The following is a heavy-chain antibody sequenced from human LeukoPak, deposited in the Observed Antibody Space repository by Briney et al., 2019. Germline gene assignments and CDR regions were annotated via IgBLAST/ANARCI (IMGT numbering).Heavy chain of an antibody. V-gene: IGHV3-64*01. CDR3: AREGLVYCGGDCWLDY. CDR2: ISSNGGST. Sequence: GGSLRLSCAASGFTFSSYAMHWVRQAPGKGLEYVSAISSNGGSTYYANSVKGRFTISRDNSKNTLYLQMGSLRAEDMAVYYCAREGLVYCGGDCWLDYWGQGTLVTVSS. CDR1: GFTFSSYA. J-gene: IGHJ4*02. D-gene: IGHD2-21*02.